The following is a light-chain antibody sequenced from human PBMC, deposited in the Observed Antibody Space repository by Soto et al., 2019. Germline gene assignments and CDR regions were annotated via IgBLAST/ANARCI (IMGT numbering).Light chain of an antibody. CDR2: ANK. Sequence: QSLLTHPPSLSGAPGQRVTISCTGSSSNIGAGYDVHWYQQLPGTAPKLLIYANKNRPSGVPDRFSGSKSGTSASLAITGLQAEDEADYYCQSYDSSLSAYYVFGTGTKVTVL. V-gene: IGLV1-40*01. J-gene: IGLJ1*01. CDR3: QSYDSSLSAYYV. CDR1: SSNIGAGYD.